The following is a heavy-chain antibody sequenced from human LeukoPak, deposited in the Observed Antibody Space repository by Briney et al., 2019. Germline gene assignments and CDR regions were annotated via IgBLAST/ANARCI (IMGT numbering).Heavy chain of an antibody. V-gene: IGHV4-59*01. CDR1: GDSISDYY. Sequence: SETLSLTCTVSGDSISDYYWSWIRQPPGRGLEWTGEVYYSGSTHYNPSLKSRVTISVDTSKNQFSLRLRSVTAADTAVYYCARELDGNGGWFDPWGQGTLVTVSS. J-gene: IGHJ5*02. CDR3: ARELDGNGGWFDP. CDR2: VYYSGST. D-gene: IGHD5-24*01.